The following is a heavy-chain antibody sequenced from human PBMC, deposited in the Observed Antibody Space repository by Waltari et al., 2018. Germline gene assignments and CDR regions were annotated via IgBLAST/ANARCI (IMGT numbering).Heavy chain of an antibody. D-gene: IGHD3-22*01. J-gene: IGHJ4*02. Sequence: QVQLLESGGGVVQPGRSLSISCAASGFTFSSYGMPWVRKAPGKGLGWVAVIWYDGINKYYADSVKGRFTISRDNSKNTLYLQMNSLRAEDTAMYYCAKDPLNYYDSSEGREYYFDYWGQGTLVTVSS. V-gene: IGHV3-30*18. CDR1: GFTFSSYG. CDR2: IWYDGINK. CDR3: AKDPLNYYDSSEGREYYFDY.